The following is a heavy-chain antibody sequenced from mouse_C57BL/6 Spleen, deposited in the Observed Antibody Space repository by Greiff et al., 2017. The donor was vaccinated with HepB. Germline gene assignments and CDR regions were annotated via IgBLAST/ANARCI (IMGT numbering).Heavy chain of an antibody. CDR1: GYSFTGYY. Sequence: VQLKQSGPELVKPGASVKISCKASGYSFTGYYMNWVKQSPEKSLEWIGEINPSTGGTTYNQKFKAKATLTVDKSSSTAYMQLKSLTSEDSAVYYCARALGPFDYWGQGTTLTVSS. J-gene: IGHJ2*01. V-gene: IGHV1-42*01. CDR3: ARALGPFDY. CDR2: INPSTGGT. D-gene: IGHD4-1*01.